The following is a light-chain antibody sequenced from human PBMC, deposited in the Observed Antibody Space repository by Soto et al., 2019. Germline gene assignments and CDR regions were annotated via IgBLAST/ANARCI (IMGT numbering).Light chain of an antibody. Sequence: QSALTQPASVSGSPGQSITISCIGTSSDVGDYNYVSWYQQHPGKAPKLMIYDVSNRPSGVSNRFSGSKSGNTASLTISGLQAEDEADYYGSSYTISSTSYVFGTGTKLTV. CDR2: DVS. CDR1: SSDVGDYNY. J-gene: IGLJ1*01. CDR3: SSYTISSTSYV. V-gene: IGLV2-14*01.